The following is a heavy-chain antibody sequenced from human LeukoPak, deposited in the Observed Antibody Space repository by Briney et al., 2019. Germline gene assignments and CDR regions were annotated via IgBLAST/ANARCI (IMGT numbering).Heavy chain of an antibody. CDR3: AGYDHSNFLAY. D-gene: IGHD4-11*01. Sequence: SETLSLTCTVSGVSISSNYWSWIRQPPGKGLEWIGYTHNSGDTNYNPSLKGRVTISMDTPKNQLSLSLSSVTAADTAVYFCAGYDHSNFLAYWGRGTLVTVSS. V-gene: IGHV4-59*13. J-gene: IGHJ4*02. CDR1: GVSISSNY. CDR2: THNSGDT.